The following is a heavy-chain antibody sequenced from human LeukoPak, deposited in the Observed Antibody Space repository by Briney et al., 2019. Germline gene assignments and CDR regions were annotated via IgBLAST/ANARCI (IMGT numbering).Heavy chain of an antibody. J-gene: IGHJ4*02. Sequence: ASETLSLTCAVSGYSISSGYYWGWIRQPPGKGLEWIGSIYHSGSTYYNPSLKSRGTISVDTSKNQFSLKLSSVTAADTAVYYCAITQGFYDFWSGYYGYWGQGTLVTVSS. D-gene: IGHD3-3*01. V-gene: IGHV4-38-2*01. CDR3: AITQGFYDFWSGYYGY. CDR2: IYHSGST. CDR1: GYSISSGYY.